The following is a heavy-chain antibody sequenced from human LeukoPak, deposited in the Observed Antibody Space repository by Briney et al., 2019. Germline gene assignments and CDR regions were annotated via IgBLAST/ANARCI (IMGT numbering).Heavy chain of an antibody. CDR2: IKSKTNGEAR. V-gene: IGHV3-15*01. CDR1: GFTLSNAW. CDR3: TRWRHYSGSYSLYYYYMDV. D-gene: IGHD1-26*01. Sequence: PGGSLRLSCAASGFTLSNAWMNWVRQAPGKGLEWVGLIKSKTNGEARDYAAPVKGRFTISRDDSKSIAYLQMNSLKTEDTAVYYCTRWRHYSGSYSLYYYYMDVWGKGTTVTISS. J-gene: IGHJ6*03.